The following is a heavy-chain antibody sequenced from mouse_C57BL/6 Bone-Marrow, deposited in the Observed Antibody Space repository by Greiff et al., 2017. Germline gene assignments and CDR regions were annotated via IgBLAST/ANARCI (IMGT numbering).Heavy chain of an antibody. CDR1: GFTFSDYY. V-gene: IGHV5-12*01. D-gene: IGHD2-4*01. CDR3: ARHDYDGYYAMDY. Sequence: VQLKQSGGGLVQPGGSLKLSCAASGFTFSDYYMYWVRQTPEKRLEWVAYISNGGGSTYYPDTVKGRFTISRDNAKNTLYLQMSRLKSEDTAMYYCARHDYDGYYAMDYWGQGTSVTVSS. J-gene: IGHJ4*01. CDR2: ISNGGGST.